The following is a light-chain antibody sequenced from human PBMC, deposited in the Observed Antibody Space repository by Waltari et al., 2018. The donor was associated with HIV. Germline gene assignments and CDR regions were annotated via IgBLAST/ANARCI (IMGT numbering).Light chain of an antibody. CDR2: GNS. Sequence: GSSSNIGPIHDVHWYQQVPGTAPKLLIDGNSNRAAGVPDRVPGSKSGTSASLAIAGLQAEDEADYYCQSYDTSLSGVVFGGGTKLTVL. J-gene: IGLJ2*01. CDR3: QSYDTSLSGVV. V-gene: IGLV1-40*01. CDR1: SSNIGPIHD.